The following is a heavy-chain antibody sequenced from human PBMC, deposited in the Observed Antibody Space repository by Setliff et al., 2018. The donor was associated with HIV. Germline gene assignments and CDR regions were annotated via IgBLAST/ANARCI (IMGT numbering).Heavy chain of an antibody. CDR1: TDSISNSH. CDR3: ARDRSKYGTGSSAYNWFDP. V-gene: IGHV4-4*07. Sequence: SETLSLTCPVSTDSISNSHWSWMRQTAGKGLEWIGRIFGGGTTHYNPSLESRVTMSIDTAKKQFFLRLNSVTAADTAVYFCARDRSKYGTGSSAYNWFDPWGPGTLVTVSS. J-gene: IGHJ5*02. CDR2: IFGGGTT. D-gene: IGHD3-16*01.